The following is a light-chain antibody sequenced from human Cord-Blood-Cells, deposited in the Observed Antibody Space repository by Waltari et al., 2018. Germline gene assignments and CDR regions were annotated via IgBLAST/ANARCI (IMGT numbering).Light chain of an antibody. V-gene: IGLV8-61*01. Sequence: QTVVTQEPSFSVSPGGTVTLTCGLSSGSVSTSYYPRWYQQTPGQAPRTLIYSTNTRSSGVPDRFSGSILGNKAALTITGAQADDESDYYCVLYMGSGIFWVFGGGTKLTVL. CDR2: STN. CDR1: SGSVSTSYY. CDR3: VLYMGSGIFWV. J-gene: IGLJ3*02.